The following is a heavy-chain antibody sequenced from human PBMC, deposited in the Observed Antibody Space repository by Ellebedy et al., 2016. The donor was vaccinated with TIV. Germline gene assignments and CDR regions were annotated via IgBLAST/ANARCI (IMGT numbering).Heavy chain of an antibody. D-gene: IGHD4-17*01. Sequence: SETLSLTXTVSGGSISSYFWSWIRQPPVRGLEWIGFIDYSGSTNYNASLKRRVTISVGASKNQFSLKLSSVTAADTAVYYCARGADYGDYYFDFWGQGTLVTVSS. CDR1: GGSISSYF. J-gene: IGHJ4*02. CDR3: ARGADYGDYYFDF. V-gene: IGHV4-59*01. CDR2: IDYSGST.